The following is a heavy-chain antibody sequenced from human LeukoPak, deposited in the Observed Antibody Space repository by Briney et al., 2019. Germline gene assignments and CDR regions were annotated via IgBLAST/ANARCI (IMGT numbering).Heavy chain of an antibody. CDR3: ARVGPGIAAAFGY. CDR2: INPNSGGT. CDR1: GYTFTGYY. Sequence: ASVKVSCKASGYTFTGYYMHWVRQAPGQGLEWMGWINPNSGGTNYAQKFQGRVTMTRDTPISTAYMELSRLRSDDTAVYYCARVGPGIAAAFGYWGQGTLVTVSS. J-gene: IGHJ4*02. D-gene: IGHD6-13*01. V-gene: IGHV1-2*02.